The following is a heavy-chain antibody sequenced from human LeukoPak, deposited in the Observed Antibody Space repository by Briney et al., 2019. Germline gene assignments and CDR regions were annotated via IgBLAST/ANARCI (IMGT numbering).Heavy chain of an antibody. V-gene: IGHV3-48*04. CDR3: ARDHNCAFDN. J-gene: IGHJ4*02. CDR2: IGIESGNT. CDR1: GFPFIDYS. Sequence: QTGGSLRLSCTASGFPFIDYSMNWVRQAPGKGLEWISYIGIESGNTNYADSVKGRFTISADNAKKSLYLQMNSLRVEDTAVYYCARDHNCAFDNWGQGTLVSVSS. D-gene: IGHD1-1*01.